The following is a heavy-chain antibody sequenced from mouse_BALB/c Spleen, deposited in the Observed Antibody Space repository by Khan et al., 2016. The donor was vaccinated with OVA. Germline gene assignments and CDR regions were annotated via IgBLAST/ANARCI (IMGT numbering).Heavy chain of an antibody. CDR1: GFNIKDYY. Sequence: VQLKQSGAELVRPGALVKLSCKGSGFNIKDYYMQWVKQRPEQGLEWIGWIDSENGNTIYDPKFQGKASITADTSSNTAYLQLSRLTSEDHAVYYCTRSILLYFDYWGQGTTLTVSS. D-gene: IGHD2-3*01. CDR3: TRSILLYFDY. J-gene: IGHJ2*01. CDR2: IDSENGNT. V-gene: IGHV14-1*02.